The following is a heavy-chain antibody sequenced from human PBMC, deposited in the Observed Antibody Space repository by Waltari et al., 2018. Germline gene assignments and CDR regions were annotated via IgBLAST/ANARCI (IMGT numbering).Heavy chain of an antibody. Sequence: EVQLLESGGGLVQPGGSLRLSCAASGFTFSSYAMSWVRQAPGKGLEWVSAISGRGGSTYYADSVKGRFTISRDNSKNTLYLQMNSLRAEDTAVYYCAKDLVAATMIVVVPGRYYGMDVWGQGTTVTVSS. D-gene: IGHD3-22*01. CDR3: AKDLVAATMIVVVPGRYYGMDV. CDR2: ISGRGGST. J-gene: IGHJ6*02. V-gene: IGHV3-23*01. CDR1: GFTFSSYA.